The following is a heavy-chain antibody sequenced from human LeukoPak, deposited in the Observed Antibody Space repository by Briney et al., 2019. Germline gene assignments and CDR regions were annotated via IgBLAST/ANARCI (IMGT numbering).Heavy chain of an antibody. CDR1: GGSISSYY. V-gene: IGHV4-59*06. J-gene: IGHJ4*02. D-gene: IGHD1-26*01. CDR2: IYYSGST. Sequence: SETLSLTCTVSGGSISSYYWSWIRQPPGRGLEWITYIYYSGSTYYNPSLKSRVTISVDTSKNQFSLKLSSVTAADTAVYYCAVQGLAESGSYFYFDYWGQGTLVTVSS. CDR3: AVQGLAESGSYFYFDY.